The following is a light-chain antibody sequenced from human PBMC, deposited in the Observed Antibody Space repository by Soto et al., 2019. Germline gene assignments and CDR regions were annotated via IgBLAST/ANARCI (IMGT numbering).Light chain of an antibody. Sequence: QSALAQPASVSGSPGQSITISCTGSNSNIGAGYDVHWYQQLPGTAPKLLIYGNSNRPSGVPDRFSGSKSGTSASLTITGLQAEDEADYYCQSYGDSLSGYVFGTGTKVTVL. CDR3: QSYGDSLSGYV. CDR2: GNS. V-gene: IGLV1-40*01. J-gene: IGLJ1*01. CDR1: NSNIGAGYD.